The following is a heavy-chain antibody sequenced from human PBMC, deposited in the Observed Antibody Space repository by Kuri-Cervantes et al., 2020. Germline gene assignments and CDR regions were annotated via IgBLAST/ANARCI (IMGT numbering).Heavy chain of an antibody. Sequence: GGSLRLSCKASGYTFTSYDINWVRQATGQGLEWMGWMNPNSGNTGYAQKFQGRVTMTRNTSISTAYMELSSLRSEDTAVYYCARTTRIQLWLMDVWGQGTTVTVSS. CDR2: MNPNSGNT. V-gene: IGHV1-8*01. CDR3: ARTTRIQLWLMDV. D-gene: IGHD5-18*01. CDR1: GYTFTSYD. J-gene: IGHJ6*02.